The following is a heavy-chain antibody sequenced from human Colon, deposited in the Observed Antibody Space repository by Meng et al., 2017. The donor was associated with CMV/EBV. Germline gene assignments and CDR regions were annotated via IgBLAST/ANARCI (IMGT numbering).Heavy chain of an antibody. J-gene: IGHJ4*02. CDR1: GGSFSGYY. Sequence: GSLRLSCAVYGGSFSGYYWSWIRQPPGKGLEWIGEINHSGSTNYNPSLKSRVTISVDTSKNQFSLKLSSVTAADTAVYYCARHSGGSYNTFDYWGQGTLVTVSS. D-gene: IGHD1-26*01. CDR2: INHSGST. V-gene: IGHV4-34*01. CDR3: ARHSGGSYNTFDY.